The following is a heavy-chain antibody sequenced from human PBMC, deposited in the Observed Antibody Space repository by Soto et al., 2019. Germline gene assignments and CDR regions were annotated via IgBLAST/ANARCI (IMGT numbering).Heavy chain of an antibody. D-gene: IGHD6-13*01. CDR2: IWNDGSNN. CDR3: ARRQIPPPTRGAANARGGMDV. CDR1: GFTFNNYG. Sequence: QVQLVESGGGVVQPGRSLRPSCAASGFTFNNYGMHWVRQAPGKGLEWLAVIWNDGSNNYYANSVKGRFTISRDNSKNTLYLQMNSLRAEDTAVYYCARRQIPPPTRGAANARGGMDVWGQGTTVTVSS. V-gene: IGHV3-33*01. J-gene: IGHJ6*02.